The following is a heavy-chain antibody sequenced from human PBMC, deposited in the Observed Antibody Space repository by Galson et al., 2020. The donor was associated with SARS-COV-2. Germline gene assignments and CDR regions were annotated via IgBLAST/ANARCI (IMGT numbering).Heavy chain of an antibody. CDR3: AREDPRGDV. CDR1: GFTFNKYW. V-gene: IGHV3-7*01. J-gene: IGHJ6*02. Sequence: GESLKISCVVSGFTFNKYWMSWVRQAPGKGLEWVANIKHDGSETHYVDSVRGRFTISRDNSKNSVFLQLTSLGIDDTGTYFCAREDPRGDVWGRGTWVAVSS. D-gene: IGHD3-10*01. CDR2: IKHDGSET.